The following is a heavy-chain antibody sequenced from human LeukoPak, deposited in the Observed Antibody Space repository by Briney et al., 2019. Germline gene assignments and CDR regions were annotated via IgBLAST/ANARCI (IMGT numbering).Heavy chain of an antibody. CDR1: GFTLSSYG. J-gene: IGHJ4*02. D-gene: IGHD4-17*01. CDR2: IWYDGSNK. CDR3: ARGVVDYGFDY. V-gene: IGHV3-33*01. Sequence: PGGSLRLSCAASGFTLSSYGMHWVRQAPGKGLEWVAVIWYDGSNKYYADSVKGRFTISRDNSKNTLYLQMNSLRAEDTAVYYCARGVVDYGFDYWGQGTLVTVSS.